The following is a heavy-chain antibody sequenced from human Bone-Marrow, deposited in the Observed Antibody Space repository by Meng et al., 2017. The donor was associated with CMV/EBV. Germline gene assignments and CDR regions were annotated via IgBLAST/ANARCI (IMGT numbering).Heavy chain of an antibody. CDR1: GGTFSSYA. CDR3: ARDRPAANFDY. CDR2: IIPILGIA. J-gene: IGHJ4*02. Sequence: SVKVSCKTSGGTFSSYAISWVRQAPGQGLEWMGGIIPILGIANYAQKFQGRVTITADTSISTAYMELSRLRSDDTAVYYCARDRPAANFDYWGQGTLVTVSS. V-gene: IGHV1-69*10. D-gene: IGHD2-2*01.